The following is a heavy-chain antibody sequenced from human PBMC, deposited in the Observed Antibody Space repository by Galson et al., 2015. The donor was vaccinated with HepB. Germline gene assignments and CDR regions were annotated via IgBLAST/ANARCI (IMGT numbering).Heavy chain of an antibody. J-gene: IGHJ6*03. Sequence: SLRLSCAASGFTFSSYAMSWVRQAPGKGLEWVSGINASGGSTYYADSVKGLLTITRDNSKNTLDLQIHSLRAEDTAVYYCAKEHTVYYYYYMDVWGKGTTVTVSS. D-gene: IGHD3-10*01. CDR2: INASGGST. V-gene: IGHV3-23*01. CDR1: GFTFSSYA. CDR3: AKEHTVYYYYYMDV.